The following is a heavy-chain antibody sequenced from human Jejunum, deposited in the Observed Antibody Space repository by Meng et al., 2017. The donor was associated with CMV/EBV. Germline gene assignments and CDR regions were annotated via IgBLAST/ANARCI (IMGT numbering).Heavy chain of an antibody. J-gene: IGHJ4*02. D-gene: IGHD3-10*01. Sequence: GYTFTNYYVHWVRQAPGQGLEWLGYLNPYTGDTNYAQKFQGRVSMTRGTPTNTAYMELTRLRSDDTALYYCAKDAGSFLDYYFDFWGQGTLVTVSS. CDR3: AKDAGSFLDYYFDF. V-gene: IGHV1-2*02. CDR1: GYTFTNYY. CDR2: LNPYTGDT.